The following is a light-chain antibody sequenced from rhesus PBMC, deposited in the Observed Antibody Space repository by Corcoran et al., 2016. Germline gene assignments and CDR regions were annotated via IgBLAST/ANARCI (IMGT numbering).Light chain of an antibody. CDR3: LQSSSSPWT. CDR2: KAS. J-gene: IGKJ1*01. CDR1: QSISSW. Sequence: DIQMTQSPSSLSASVGDTVIITCRASQSISSWLDWYQQKQGKAPTLLIYKASSLQSGVPSRFSGSGSGTDFTLPISSLQPEVFATYYCLQSSSSPWTFGQGTKVEIK. V-gene: IGKV1-22*01.